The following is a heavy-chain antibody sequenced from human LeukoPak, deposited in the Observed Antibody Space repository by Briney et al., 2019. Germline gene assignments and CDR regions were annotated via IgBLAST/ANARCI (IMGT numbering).Heavy chain of an antibody. CDR3: ARGGTTVTPGLLWCDP. Sequence: SETPSLTCSVSGASISSHDWSWIRQPPGKGLEWIGYIYYSGSTKYNPSLKSRVTISVDTSKNQFSLKLSSVTAADTAVYYCARGGTTVTPGLLWCDPWGQETVVTVSS. J-gene: IGHJ5*02. CDR2: IYYSGST. D-gene: IGHD4-17*01. CDR1: GASISSHD. V-gene: IGHV4-59*11.